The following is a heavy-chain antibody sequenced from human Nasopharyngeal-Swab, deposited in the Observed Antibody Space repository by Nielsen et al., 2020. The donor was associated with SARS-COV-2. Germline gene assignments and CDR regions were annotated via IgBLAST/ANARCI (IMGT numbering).Heavy chain of an antibody. CDR2: ISSSSSTI. V-gene: IGHV3-48*02. Sequence: GESLKISCAASGFTFSSYSMNWVRQAPGKGLEWVSYISSSSSTIYYADSVKGRFTISRDNAKNSLYLQMNSLRDEDTAVYYCAGLSGWYLSLAFDYWGQGTLVTVSS. CDR1: GFTFSSYS. D-gene: IGHD6-19*01. CDR3: AGLSGWYLSLAFDY. J-gene: IGHJ4*02.